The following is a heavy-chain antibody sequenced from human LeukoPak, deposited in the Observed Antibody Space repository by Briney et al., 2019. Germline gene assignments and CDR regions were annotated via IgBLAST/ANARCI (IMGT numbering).Heavy chain of an antibody. CDR1: GGSISSYY. Sequence: SETLSLTCTVSGGSISSYYWSWIRQPPGKGLEWIGYIYYSGSTNYNPSLKSRVTISVDTSKNQFSLKLSSVTAADTGVYYCARAWRLPNFDYWGQGTLVTVSS. CDR3: ARAWRLPNFDY. D-gene: IGHD6-25*01. V-gene: IGHV4-59*01. J-gene: IGHJ4*02. CDR2: IYYSGST.